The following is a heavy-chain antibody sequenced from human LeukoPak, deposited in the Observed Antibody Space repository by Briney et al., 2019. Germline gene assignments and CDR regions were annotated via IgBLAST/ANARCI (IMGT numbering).Heavy chain of an antibody. Sequence: SETLSLTCAVYGGSFSGYYWSWIRQPPGKGLEWIGSIYYSGSTYYNPSLKSRVTISVDTSKNQFSLKLSSVTATDTAVYYCARHIAAAGMNYYYYYMDVWGKGTTVTVSS. V-gene: IGHV4-34*01. J-gene: IGHJ6*03. CDR3: ARHIAAAGMNYYYYYMDV. CDR2: IYYSGST. D-gene: IGHD6-13*01. CDR1: GGSFSGYY.